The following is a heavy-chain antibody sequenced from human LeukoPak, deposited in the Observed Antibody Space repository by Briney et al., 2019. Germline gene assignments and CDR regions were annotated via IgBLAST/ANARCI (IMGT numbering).Heavy chain of an antibody. D-gene: IGHD3-22*01. CDR3: ARLIRWDRYDTSGFDY. CDR1: GYSFTNYW. Sequence: PGESLKISCKGSGYSFTNYWIGWVRHMPGKGLEGMGITYPGDSDTRYSPSFQGQVTISADKSISTAYLQWSSLKASDTAMYHCARLIRWDRYDTSGFDYWGQGTLVTVSS. CDR2: TYPGDSDT. J-gene: IGHJ4*02. V-gene: IGHV5-51*01.